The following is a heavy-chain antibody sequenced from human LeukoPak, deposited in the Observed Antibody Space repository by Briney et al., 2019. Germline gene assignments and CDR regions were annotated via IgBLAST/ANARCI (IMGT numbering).Heavy chain of an antibody. CDR3: ARGGSGSYAIKYYYYYYYMDV. V-gene: IGHV4-59*11. Sequence: PSETLSLTCTVSGGSISSHYWSWIRQPPGKGLEWIAYLFDSVNTKDNPSLQSRLTLSADTSKIQFSLRLSSVTAADTAVYYCARGGSGSYAIKYYYYYYYMDVWGKGTTVTVSS. CDR2: LFDSVNT. CDR1: GGSISSHY. J-gene: IGHJ6*03. D-gene: IGHD1-26*01.